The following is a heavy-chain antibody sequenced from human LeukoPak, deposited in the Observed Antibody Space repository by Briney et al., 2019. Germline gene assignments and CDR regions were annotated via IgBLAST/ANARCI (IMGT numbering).Heavy chain of an antibody. V-gene: IGHV3-30-3*01. J-gene: IGHJ4*02. CDR3: AKERGYFASGSSLDY. CDR1: GFTFSSYA. Sequence: GGSLRLSCAASGFTFSSYAMHWVRQAPGKGLEWVAVISYDGSNKYYADSVKGRFTISRDNSKNTLYLQMNSLRAEDTAVYYCAKERGYFASGSSLDYWGQGTLVTVSS. CDR2: ISYDGSNK. D-gene: IGHD3-10*01.